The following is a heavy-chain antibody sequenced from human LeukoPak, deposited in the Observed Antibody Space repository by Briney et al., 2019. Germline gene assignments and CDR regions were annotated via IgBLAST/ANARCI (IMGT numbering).Heavy chain of an antibody. CDR1: GGSFSGYY. V-gene: IGHV4-34*01. D-gene: IGHD5-24*01. J-gene: IGHJ4*02. CDR3: ASRLRDGYNFDY. CDR2: INHSGST. Sequence: SETLSLTCAVYGGSFSGYYWSWIRQPPGKGLEWIGEINHSGSTNYNPSLKSRVNISVDTSKDQFSLKLSSVSAADTAVYYCASRLRDGYNFDYWGQGPLVTVSS.